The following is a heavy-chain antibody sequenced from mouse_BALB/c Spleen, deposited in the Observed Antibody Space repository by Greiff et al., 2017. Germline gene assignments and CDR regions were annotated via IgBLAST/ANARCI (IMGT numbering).Heavy chain of an antibody. CDR2: ISYSGRT. CDR1: GDSITSGY. D-gene: IGHD2-4*01. J-gene: IGHJ4*01. V-gene: IGHV3-8*02. CDR3: ARYHDYDYAMDY. Sequence: EVKLLESGPSLVKPSQTLSLPCSVTGDSITSGYWNWIRKFPGNKLEYMGYISYSGRTYYNPSLKSRISITRDTSKNQYYLQLNSVTTDDATTYYCARYHDYDYAMDYWGQGTSVTVSS.